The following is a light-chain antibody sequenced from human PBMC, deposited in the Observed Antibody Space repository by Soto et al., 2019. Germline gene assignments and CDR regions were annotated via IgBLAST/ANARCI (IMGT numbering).Light chain of an antibody. V-gene: IGKV3-20*01. CDR1: QSVNNN. CDR3: QQYGSSPLT. J-gene: IGKJ4*01. Sequence: EIVMTQSPATLSVSPGERAILSCRASQSVNNNLXXYXXKXGXXXRXXXYGASSRATGIPDRFSGSGSGTDFTLTISRLEPEDFAVYYCQQYGSSPLTFGGGTKVDIK. CDR2: GAS.